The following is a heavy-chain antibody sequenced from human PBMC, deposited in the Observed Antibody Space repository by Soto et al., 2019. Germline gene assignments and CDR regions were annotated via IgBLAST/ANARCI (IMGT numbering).Heavy chain of an antibody. D-gene: IGHD5-12*01. CDR2: IYWDDDK. CDR3: AHRGYSGYDLGYFDY. J-gene: IGHJ4*02. CDR1: GFSLSTSGVG. Sequence: QITLKESGPTLVKPTQTLTLTCTFSGFSLSTSGVGVGWIRQPPGKALEWLALIYWDDDKRYSPSLKSRLTITKDPSKNQVVLTMTTMDPVDTAPYYCAHRGYSGYDLGYFDYWGQGTLVTVSS. V-gene: IGHV2-5*02.